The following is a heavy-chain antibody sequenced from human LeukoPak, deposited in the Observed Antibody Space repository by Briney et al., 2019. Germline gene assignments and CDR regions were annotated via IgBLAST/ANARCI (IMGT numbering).Heavy chain of an antibody. V-gene: IGHV1-46*01. D-gene: IGHD6-19*01. J-gene: IGHJ4*02. Sequence: ASVKVSCKASGYTFTDYYVHWVRQAPGLGLEWMGIINPLRGITIYAQKFQGRVTMTRNTSISTAYMELSSLRSEDTAVYYCARGPGSGLDYWGQGTLVTVSS. CDR1: GYTFTDYY. CDR3: ARGPGSGLDY. CDR2: INPLRGIT.